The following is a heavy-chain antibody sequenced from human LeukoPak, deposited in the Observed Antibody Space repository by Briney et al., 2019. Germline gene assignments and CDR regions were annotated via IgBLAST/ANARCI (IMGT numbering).Heavy chain of an antibody. CDR1: GFTFSDCY. V-gene: IGHV3-11*04. Sequence: GGSLRLSCAASGFTFSDCYMSWIRQAPGKGLEWVSYISSSGSTIYYADSVKGRFTISRDNAKNSLYLQMNSLRAEDTAVYYCASSSDFWSGSHMDVWGKGTTVTVSS. CDR3: ASSSDFWSGSHMDV. J-gene: IGHJ6*03. D-gene: IGHD3-3*01. CDR2: ISSSGSTI.